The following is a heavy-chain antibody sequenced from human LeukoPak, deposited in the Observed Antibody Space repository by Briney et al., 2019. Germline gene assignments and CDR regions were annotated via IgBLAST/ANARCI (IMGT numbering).Heavy chain of an antibody. Sequence: GGSLRLSCAASGFTFSSYWMSWVRQAPGKGLEWVANIKQDGSEKYYVDSVKGRFTISRDNAKNSLYLQMNGLKAEDTAVYYCARDDCSTTPCYAYWGQGTLVTVSS. D-gene: IGHD2-2*01. V-gene: IGHV3-7*01. J-gene: IGHJ4*02. CDR1: GFTFSSYW. CDR2: IKQDGSEK. CDR3: ARDDCSTTPCYAY.